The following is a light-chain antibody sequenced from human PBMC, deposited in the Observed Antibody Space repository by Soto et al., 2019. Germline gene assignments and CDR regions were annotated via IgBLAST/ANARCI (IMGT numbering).Light chain of an antibody. J-gene: IGKJ2*01. CDR1: QSVSSTY. CDR3: RQYGNSRYT. Sequence: EIVLTQSPGTLSLSPGEGATLSCRASQSVSSTYLAWYQQKPGQAPRLLIYGASFRATGTPDRFSGSGSGTDFTLTISRLEPEDFAVYYCRQYGNSRYTFGQGTKLEIK. CDR2: GAS. V-gene: IGKV3-20*01.